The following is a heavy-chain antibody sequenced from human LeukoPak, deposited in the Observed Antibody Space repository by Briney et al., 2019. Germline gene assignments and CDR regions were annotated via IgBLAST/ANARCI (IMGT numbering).Heavy chain of an antibody. V-gene: IGHV3-9*01. CDR3: AKDRVAVEYYYYYGMDV. J-gene: IGHJ6*02. D-gene: IGHD6-19*01. CDR2: ISWNSGNT. Sequence: GGSLRLSCAASGFTFDDYAVHWVRQAPGKGLEWVSGISWNSGNTGYADSVKGRFTISRDNAKNSLYLQMNSLRAEDTALYYCAKDRVAVEYYYYYGMDVWGQGTTVTVSS. CDR1: GFTFDDYA.